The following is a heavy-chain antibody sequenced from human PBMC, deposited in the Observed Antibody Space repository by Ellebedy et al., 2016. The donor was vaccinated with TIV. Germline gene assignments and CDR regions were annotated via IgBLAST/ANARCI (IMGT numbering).Heavy chain of an antibody. CDR3: TLVHFEFWRGMDV. Sequence: PGGSLRLSCAASGFTFSGSAMHWVRQASGKGLEWVGRIRSKVNSYATAYTASMKGRFTISRDDSMNTAYLQMNSLKTEDTAVYYCTLVHFEFWRGMDVWGQGTTVTVSS. CDR2: IRSKVNSYAT. J-gene: IGHJ6*02. V-gene: IGHV3-73*01. D-gene: IGHD3-3*01. CDR1: GFTFSGSA.